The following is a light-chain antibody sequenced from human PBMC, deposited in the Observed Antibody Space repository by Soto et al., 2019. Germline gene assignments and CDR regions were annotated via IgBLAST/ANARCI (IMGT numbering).Light chain of an antibody. J-gene: IGKJ1*01. V-gene: IGKV1-39*01. CDR1: QSLSEW. Sequence: DIQMTQTPSTLSASVGDTVTITCRASQSLSEWLAWYQQKPGKAPKLLIYAASSLQSGVPSRFSGSGSETDFTLTISSLQPEDFATYSCQQSYSTTWTFGQGTKVDIK. CDR3: QQSYSTTWT. CDR2: AAS.